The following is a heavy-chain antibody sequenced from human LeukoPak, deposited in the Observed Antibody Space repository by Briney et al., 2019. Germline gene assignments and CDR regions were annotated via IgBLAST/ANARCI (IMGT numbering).Heavy chain of an antibody. V-gene: IGHV3-15*07. CDR3: STDPWGYFDWLYYRNY. CDR1: GFTFSNAW. J-gene: IGHJ4*02. D-gene: IGHD3-9*01. Sequence: PGGSLRLSCAASGFTFSNAWMNWVRQAPGKGLEWVGRIKSKADGGTTDQAAPVKGRFTITRDDSKNTLYLQMNSLETEDTAVYYCSTDPWGYFDWLYYRNYWGQGILVTVSS. CDR2: IKSKADGGTT.